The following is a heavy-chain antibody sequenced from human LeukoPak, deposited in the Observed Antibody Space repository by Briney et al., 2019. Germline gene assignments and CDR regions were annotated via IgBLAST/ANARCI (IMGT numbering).Heavy chain of an antibody. Sequence: SETLSLTCAVSGGSISSGGYSWSWIRQPPGKGLEWIGYIYHSGSTYYNPSLKSRVTISVDRSKNQFSLKLSSVTAADTAVYYCARVVLVGNWFDPWGQGTLVTVSS. J-gene: IGHJ5*02. D-gene: IGHD1-26*01. CDR1: GGSISSGGYS. V-gene: IGHV4-30-2*01. CDR3: ARVVLVGNWFDP. CDR2: IYHSGST.